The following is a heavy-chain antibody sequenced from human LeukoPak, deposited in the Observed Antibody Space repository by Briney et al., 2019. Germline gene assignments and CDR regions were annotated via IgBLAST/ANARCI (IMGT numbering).Heavy chain of an antibody. CDR3: ARGGGGGYDYQDWFDP. CDR2: ISAYNGST. CDR1: GYTFTRYG. V-gene: IGHV1-18*01. J-gene: IGHJ5*02. D-gene: IGHD5-12*01. Sequence: ASVKVSCKASGYTFTRYGISWVRQAPGQGLEWMGWISAYNGSTNYAQKLQGRVAMTTDTSTSTAYMELRSLRSDETAVYYCARGGGGGYDYQDWFDPWGQGTLVTVSS.